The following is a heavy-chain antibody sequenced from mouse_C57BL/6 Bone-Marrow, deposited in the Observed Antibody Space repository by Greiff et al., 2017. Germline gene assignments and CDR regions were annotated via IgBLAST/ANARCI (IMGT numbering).Heavy chain of an antibody. CDR3: ARDRLQCGYFDV. D-gene: IGHD2-4*01. V-gene: IGHV14-2*01. Sequence: EVQLQQSGAELVKPGASVKLSCTASGFNIKDYYMHWVKQRPEQGLEWIGRIDPEDGETNYAPKFQGKATITADTSSNTAYLQLSRLTSEDTAVYYSARDRLQCGYFDVWGTGTTVTVSS. CDR2: IDPEDGET. J-gene: IGHJ1*03. CDR1: GFNIKDYY.